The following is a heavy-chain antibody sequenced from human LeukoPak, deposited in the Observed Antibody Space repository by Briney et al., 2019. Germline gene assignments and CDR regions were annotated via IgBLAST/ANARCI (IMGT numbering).Heavy chain of an antibody. J-gene: IGHJ4*02. CDR2: IYYSGST. Sequence: SETLSLTCNVSGGSISSYYWNWIRQPPGKGLEWIGYIYYSGSTNYNPSLKSRVSISMDTSKNQFFLKLTSVTAADTAVYYCARGLSSGWYSLDSWGQGALVTVSS. D-gene: IGHD6-19*01. CDR3: ARGLSSGWYSLDS. V-gene: IGHV4-59*01. CDR1: GGSISSYY.